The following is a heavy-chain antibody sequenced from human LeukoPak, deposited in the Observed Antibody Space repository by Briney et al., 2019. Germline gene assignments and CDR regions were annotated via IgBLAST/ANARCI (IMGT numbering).Heavy chain of an antibody. CDR2: IRSKTYAETT. D-gene: IGHD3-9*01. Sequence: GGSLRLSCTGSGFTFGDYAMAWFRQAPGRGLEWVGFIRSKTYAETTEYAASVNGRFTISRDDSKNIANLQMNSLKTEDTAVYYCTRRTNVLRYFEEDYWGQGTLVTVSS. V-gene: IGHV3-49*03. CDR1: GFTFGDYA. CDR3: TRRTNVLRYFEEDY. J-gene: IGHJ4*02.